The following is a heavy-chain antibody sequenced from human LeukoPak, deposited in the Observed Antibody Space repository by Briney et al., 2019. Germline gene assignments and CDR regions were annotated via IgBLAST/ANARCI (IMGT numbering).Heavy chain of an antibody. CDR1: GFTVSSNY. CDR2: IYSGGGT. D-gene: IGHD3-16*01. J-gene: IGHJ4*02. Sequence: GGSLRLSCAASGFTVSSNYMTWVRQAPGKGLEWVSVIYSGGGTRYADSVKGRFTISRDNSKNTLYLQMNSLRAEDTAVYYCATHSGGYWGQGTLVTVSS. CDR3: ATHSGGY. V-gene: IGHV3-66*01.